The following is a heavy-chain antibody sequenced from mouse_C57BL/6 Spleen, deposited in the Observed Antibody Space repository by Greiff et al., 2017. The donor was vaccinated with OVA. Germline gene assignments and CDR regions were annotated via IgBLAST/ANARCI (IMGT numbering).Heavy chain of an antibody. CDR1: GYTFTDYY. CDR3: ARGGGQLRLFDY. J-gene: IGHJ2*01. D-gene: IGHD3-2*02. V-gene: IGHV1-19*01. CDR2: INPYNGGT. Sequence: EVQLQQSGPVLVKPGASVKMSCKASGYTFTDYYMNWVKQSHGKSLEWIGVINPYNGGTSYNQKFKGKATLTVDKSSSTAYMELNSLTSEDSAVYYCARGGGQLRLFDYWGQGTTLTVSS.